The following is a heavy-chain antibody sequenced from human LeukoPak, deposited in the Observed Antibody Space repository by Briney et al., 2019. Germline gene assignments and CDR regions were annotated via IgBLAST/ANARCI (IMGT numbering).Heavy chain of an antibody. CDR3: ARVGWELHYFDY. V-gene: IGHV4-39*07. J-gene: IGHJ4*02. Sequence: SETLSLTCTVSGGSISSSSYYWGWIRQPPGKGLEWIGSIYYSGSTYYNPSLKSRVTISVDTSKNQFSLKLSSVTAADTAVYYCARVGWELHYFDYWGQGTLVTVSS. CDR1: GGSISSSSYY. D-gene: IGHD1-26*01. CDR2: IYYSGST.